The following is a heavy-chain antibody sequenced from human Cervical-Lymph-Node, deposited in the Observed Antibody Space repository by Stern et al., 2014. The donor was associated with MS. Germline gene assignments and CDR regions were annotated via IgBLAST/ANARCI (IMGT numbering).Heavy chain of an antibody. CDR1: GDTFSNCA. J-gene: IGHJ4*02. Sequence: QVQLVQSGAEVKKPGSSVKVSCKASGDTFSNCAITWVRQAPGQGLKWMGGIIPLFGTPIYARRFQGRVTMTADKSTSTAYMELSSLRSEDTAVYYCASAPGVTALPTHFDYWGQGTLVTVSS. CDR3: ASAPGVTALPTHFDY. CDR2: IIPLFGTP. V-gene: IGHV1-69*06. D-gene: IGHD2-21*02.